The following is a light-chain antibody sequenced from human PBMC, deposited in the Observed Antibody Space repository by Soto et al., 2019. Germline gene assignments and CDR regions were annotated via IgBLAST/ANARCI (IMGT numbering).Light chain of an antibody. CDR1: RSVSSS. CDR2: SGY. J-gene: IGKJ1*01. CDR3: HQYGVSPKT. Sequence: FVVTQSPATLSLSPGGTATLSCIARRSVSSSLAWHQPKPGQSPRLVVYSGYKRSPGIPARFSGSGSGPDFTLTISRLEPEDFAVYYCHQYGVSPKTFGQGTKVDI. V-gene: IGKV3-20*01.